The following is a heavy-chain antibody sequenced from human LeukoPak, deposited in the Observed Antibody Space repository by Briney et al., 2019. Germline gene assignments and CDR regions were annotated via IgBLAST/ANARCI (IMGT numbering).Heavy chain of an antibody. D-gene: IGHD6-19*01. J-gene: IGHJ6*02. CDR2: IIPIFGTA. Sequence: GASVKVSCKASGGTFSSYAISWVRQAPGQGLEWMGGIIPIFGTANYAQKFQGRVTITADESTSTAYMELSSLRSGDTAVYYCARRIAVAARSLGYYYGMDVWGQGTTVTVSS. CDR1: GGTFSSYA. V-gene: IGHV1-69*13. CDR3: ARRIAVAARSLGYYYGMDV.